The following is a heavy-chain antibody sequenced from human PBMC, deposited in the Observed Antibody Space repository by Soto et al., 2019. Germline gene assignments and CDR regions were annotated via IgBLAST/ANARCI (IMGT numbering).Heavy chain of an antibody. J-gene: IGHJ4*02. CDR3: ARDYDYFDH. CDR2: VYHTGRT. D-gene: IGHD2-2*01. Sequence: PRETRRVTNTVSGGPFKRGRYYGSWIRQHQGKGLEGVGVVYHTGRTSYNPSLKSRVTISADMSKHQFSPELTSVTAADTAVYYCARDYDYFDHWGQGSLVTVS. V-gene: IGHV4-61*01. CDR1: GGPFKRGRYY.